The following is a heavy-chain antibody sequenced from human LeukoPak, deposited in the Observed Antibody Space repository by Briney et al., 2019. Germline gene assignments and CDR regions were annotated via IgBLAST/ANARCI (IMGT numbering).Heavy chain of an antibody. V-gene: IGHV1-2*02. CDR1: GYTFTGYY. CDR2: INPNSGGT. J-gene: IGHJ4*02. CDR3: ARHYYDSSGYYQFDY. D-gene: IGHD3-22*01. Sequence: ASVKVSCKASGYTFTGYYMHWVRQAPGQGLEWMGWINPNSGGTNYAQKFQGRVTMTRDTSISTAYMELSRLRSDDTAVYYCARHYYDSSGYYQFDYWGQGTLVTVSS.